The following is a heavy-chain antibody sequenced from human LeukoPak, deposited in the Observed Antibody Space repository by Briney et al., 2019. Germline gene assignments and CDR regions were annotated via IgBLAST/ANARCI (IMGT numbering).Heavy chain of an antibody. J-gene: IGHJ4*02. Sequence: PGGSLRLSCAASGFTFSSYAMSWVRQAPGKGLEWVSAISGSGGGTYYADSVKGRFTISRDNSKNTLYLQMNSLRADDTAVYYCAKDLVVVVAATAGGYYFDYWGQGTLVTVSS. CDR3: AKDLVVVVAATAGGYYFDY. V-gene: IGHV3-23*01. D-gene: IGHD2-15*01. CDR1: GFTFSSYA. CDR2: ISGSGGGT.